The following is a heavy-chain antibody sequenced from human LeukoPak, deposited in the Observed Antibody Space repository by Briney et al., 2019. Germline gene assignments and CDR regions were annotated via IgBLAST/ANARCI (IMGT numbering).Heavy chain of an antibody. D-gene: IGHD1-14*01. V-gene: IGHV4-34*01. CDR2: INRSGGT. Sequence: SETLSLTCAVYGGSFSGYYWSWIRQPPGKGLEWIGEINRSGGTNYNPSLKSRVTISVDTSKNQFSLKLSSVTAADTAVYYCARGAGGWITGLNWFDPWGQGTLVTVSS. CDR1: GGSFSGYY. J-gene: IGHJ5*02. CDR3: ARGAGGWITGLNWFDP.